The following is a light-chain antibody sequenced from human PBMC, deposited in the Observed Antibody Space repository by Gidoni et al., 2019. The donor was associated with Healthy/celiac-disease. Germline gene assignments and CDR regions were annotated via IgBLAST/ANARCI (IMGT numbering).Light chain of an antibody. CDR1: QSVSSN. CDR2: GAS. Sequence: EIVMTQSPATLSVSPGERATLSCRPSQSVSSNLAWYQQKPGQAPRLLIDGASTRATGIPARFSGSGSGTEFTLTISSLQSEDFAVYYCQQYNNWPPMYTFGQGTKLEIK. J-gene: IGKJ2*01. V-gene: IGKV3-15*01. CDR3: QQYNNWPPMYT.